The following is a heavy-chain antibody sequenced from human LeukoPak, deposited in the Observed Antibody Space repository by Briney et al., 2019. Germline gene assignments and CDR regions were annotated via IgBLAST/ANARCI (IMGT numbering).Heavy chain of an antibody. J-gene: IGHJ4*02. CDR2: ISAYNGNT. Sequence: ASVRVSCKASGYTFTSYGISWVRQAPGQGLEWMGWISAYNGNTNYAQKLQGRVTMTRDTSISTAYMELSRLRSDDTAVYYCARVVDTAMVTLDYWGQGTLVTVSS. CDR1: GYTFTSYG. D-gene: IGHD5-18*01. CDR3: ARVVDTAMVTLDY. V-gene: IGHV1-18*01.